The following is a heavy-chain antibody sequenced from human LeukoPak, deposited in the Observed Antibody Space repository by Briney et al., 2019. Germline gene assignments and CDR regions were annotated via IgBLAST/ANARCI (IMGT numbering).Heavy chain of an antibody. CDR1: GGTFSSYA. Sequence: SVKVSCKASGGTFSSYAISWVRQAPGQGLEWMGGIIPIFGTANYAQKFQGRVTITAAESTSTAYMELSSLRSEDTAVYYCARDLKSGGRWLRSYYYMDVWGKGTTVTVSS. D-gene: IGHD5-24*01. V-gene: IGHV1-69*13. CDR3: ARDLKSGGRWLRSYYYMDV. CDR2: IIPIFGTA. J-gene: IGHJ6*03.